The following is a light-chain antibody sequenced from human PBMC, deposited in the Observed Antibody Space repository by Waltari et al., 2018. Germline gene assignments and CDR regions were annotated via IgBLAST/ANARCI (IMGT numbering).Light chain of an antibody. CDR3: NSFTSSTTWV. CDR2: DVT. V-gene: IGLV2-14*03. CDR1: SSDVGGHNH. Sequence: QSALTQPASVSGSPGQSTTIPCTGTSSDVGGHNHVSWNQQHPGQAPKLLIEDVTKWPSGGSDRFSGSNSANTASLTISGLQAEDEADYYCNSFTSSTTWVF. J-gene: IGLJ3*02.